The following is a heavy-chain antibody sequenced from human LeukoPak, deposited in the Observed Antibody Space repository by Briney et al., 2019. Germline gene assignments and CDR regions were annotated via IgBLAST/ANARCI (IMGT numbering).Heavy chain of an antibody. CDR3: ARTGTYCSGGSCYFDY. D-gene: IGHD2-15*01. CDR2: INPNSGGT. Sequence: GASVKVSCKASGYTFTGYYMHWVRQAPGQGLEWMGWINPNSGGTNYAQKFQGRVTMTKDTSISTAYMELSSLRSDDTAVYYCARTGTYCSGGSCYFDYWGQGTLVTVSS. V-gene: IGHV1-2*02. J-gene: IGHJ4*02. CDR1: GYTFTGYY.